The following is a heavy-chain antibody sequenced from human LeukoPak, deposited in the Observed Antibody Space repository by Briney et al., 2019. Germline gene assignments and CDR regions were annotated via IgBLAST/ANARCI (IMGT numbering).Heavy chain of an antibody. D-gene: IGHD5-24*01. CDR2: IKQDGSEK. Sequence: PGGSLRLSCAASGFTFRSYWMSWVRQAPGKGLEWVANIKQDGSEKYYVDSVKGRFTISRDNAKNSLYLQMNSLRAEDTAVYYCARDPRWLPDYWGQGTLVTVSS. J-gene: IGHJ4*02. V-gene: IGHV3-7*01. CDR3: ARDPRWLPDY. CDR1: GFTFRSYW.